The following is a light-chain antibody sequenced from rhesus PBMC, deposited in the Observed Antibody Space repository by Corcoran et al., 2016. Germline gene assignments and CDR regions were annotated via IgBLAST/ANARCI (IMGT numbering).Light chain of an antibody. V-gene: IGKV1-22*01. CDR3: LQYSSSPLT. CDR2: KAS. Sequence: DIQMTQSPSSLSASVGDKVTITCRASQGISSWLAWYQQKPGNAPKLLINKASRLQSGVPSRFSGSGSGTAFTLTISSLQPEDFATYYCLQYSSSPLTFGGLTKVELK. J-gene: IGKJ4*01. CDR1: QGISSW.